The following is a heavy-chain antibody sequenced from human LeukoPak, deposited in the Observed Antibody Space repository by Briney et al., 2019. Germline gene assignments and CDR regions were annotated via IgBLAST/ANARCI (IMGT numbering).Heavy chain of an antibody. CDR3: VRTGKSGYYRLGAFDI. Sequence: PSETLSLTCTVSGDSLSSDTYYWGWIRQPPGKGLDWIGNIYYSGSTFYNPSLKSRVTISVDTSKNQFSLELSSVTAADTAVYYCVRTGKSGYYRLGAFDIWGQGTMVTVSS. CDR2: IYYSGST. V-gene: IGHV4-39*01. CDR1: GDSLSSDTYY. D-gene: IGHD3-10*01. J-gene: IGHJ3*02.